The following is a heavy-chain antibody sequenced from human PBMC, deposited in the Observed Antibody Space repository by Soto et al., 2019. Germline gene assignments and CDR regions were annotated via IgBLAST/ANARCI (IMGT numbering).Heavy chain of an antibody. Sequence: QVQLVQSGGEEKKPGASVKLSCEASGYTFTAYAIHWLRQAPGQRLEWMAWINPGNTNTKYSQKFLGRVSIARDTSASTAYLELGSLRSEDPAVYYCARSAISPYGGLIGPFDYWGQGNLVTVSS. D-gene: IGHD3-16*02. CDR3: ARSAISPYGGLIGPFDY. V-gene: IGHV1-3*05. CDR1: GYTFTAYA. J-gene: IGHJ4*02. CDR2: INPGNTNT.